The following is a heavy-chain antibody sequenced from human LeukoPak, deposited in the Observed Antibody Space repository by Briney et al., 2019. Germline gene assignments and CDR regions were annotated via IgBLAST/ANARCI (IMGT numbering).Heavy chain of an antibody. CDR3: AALIAVAGREDY. D-gene: IGHD6-19*01. J-gene: IGHJ4*02. V-gene: IGHV4-59*08. Sequence: SETLSLTCTVSGGPISSYYWSWIRQPPGKELEWIGYIYYSGSTNYNPSLKSRVTISVDTSRNQFSLKLSSVTAADTAVYYCAALIAVAGREDYWGQGTLVTVSS. CDR2: IYYSGST. CDR1: GGPISSYY.